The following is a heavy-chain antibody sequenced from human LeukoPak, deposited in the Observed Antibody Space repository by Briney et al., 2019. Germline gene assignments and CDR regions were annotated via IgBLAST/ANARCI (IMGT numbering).Heavy chain of an antibody. CDR2: INHSGRT. CDR3: ARIPYYDILPGQHYDAFDI. CDR1: GGSFSGYY. D-gene: IGHD3-9*01. J-gene: IGHJ3*02. Sequence: SETLSLTCAVYGGSFSGYYWSWLRQPPGKGLEWGGEINHSGRTNYNPSLKSRVTISVDTSKNQFSLKLSSVTAADTAVYYCARIPYYDILPGQHYDAFDIWGQGTVVTVSS. V-gene: IGHV4-34*01.